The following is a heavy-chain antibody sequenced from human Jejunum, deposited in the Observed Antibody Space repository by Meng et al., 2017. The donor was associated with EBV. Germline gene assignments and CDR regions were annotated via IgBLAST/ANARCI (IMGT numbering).Heavy chain of an antibody. CDR2: INTRTGNP. CDR3: VRDSSGYCSGDSCYVRFDP. Sequence: QVQLVQSGSELKKPGASVKVSCQASGYTITSFSMKWVRQAPGQGLEWMGWINTRTGNPAYAQGFTGRFVFSLDTSVSTAYLQISSLKAEDTAVYYCVRDSSGYCSGDSCYVRFDPWGQGTLVTVSS. D-gene: IGHD2-15*01. V-gene: IGHV7-4-1*02. J-gene: IGHJ5*02. CDR1: GYTITSFS.